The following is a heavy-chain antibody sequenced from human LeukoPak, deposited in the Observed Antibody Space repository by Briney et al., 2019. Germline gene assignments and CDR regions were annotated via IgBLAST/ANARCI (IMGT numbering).Heavy chain of an antibody. CDR3: TRHFGSGRDDY. D-gene: IGHD3-10*01. CDR1: GGSISSSNYY. V-gene: IGHV4-39*01. Sequence: SETLSLTCTVSGGSISSSNYYWGWIRQPPGKGLEWIGSIHYSGSTYYNPSLKSRVTVSVDTSKNQFTVNLSSVTAADTAVYYCTRHFGSGRDDYWGQRTLVTVSS. J-gene: IGHJ4*02. CDR2: IHYSGST.